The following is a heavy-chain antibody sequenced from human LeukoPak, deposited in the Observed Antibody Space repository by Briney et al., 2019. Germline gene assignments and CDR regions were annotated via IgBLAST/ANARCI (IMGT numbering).Heavy chain of an antibody. V-gene: IGHV5-51*01. J-gene: IGHJ5*02. D-gene: IGHD3-9*01. CDR1: GYNFSNHW. CDR3: ARRVDYDILTGYYRRGWFDP. CDR2: IYPRDSDI. Sequence: GESLKISCKGSGYNFSNHWIAWVRQMSGKGLEWMGIIYPRDSDIRYSPPFQGQVTISADKSISTAYLQWNSLKASDTAMYYCARRVDYDILTGYYRRGWFDPWGQGTLVTVSS.